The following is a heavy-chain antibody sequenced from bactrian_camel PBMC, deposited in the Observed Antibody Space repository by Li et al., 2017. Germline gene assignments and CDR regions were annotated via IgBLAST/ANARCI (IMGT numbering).Heavy chain of an antibody. Sequence: HVQLVESGGRSVEVGGSLRLSCAASAPTPIAHCMAWFRQAPGKEHEGLAVIRSDGILAYSESVRGRFTISGDIAKNTLYLQMNSLKPEDTAMYYCARSSGACNCDGSGLWSSAYAYWGQGTQVTVS. CDR1: APTPIAHC. V-gene: IGHV3S57*01. J-gene: IGHJ4*01. D-gene: IGHD2*01. CDR2: IRSDGIL. CDR3: ARSSGACNCDGSGLWSSAYAY.